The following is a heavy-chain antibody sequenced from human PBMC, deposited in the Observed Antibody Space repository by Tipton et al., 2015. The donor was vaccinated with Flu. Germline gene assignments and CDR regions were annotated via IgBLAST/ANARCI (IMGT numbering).Heavy chain of an antibody. V-gene: IGHV3-23*01. CDR3: AKTLFDDVYIVATTHYYYFYGMDV. Sequence: SLRLSCAASGFTFSSYAMSWVRQAPGKGLEWVSAISGSGGSTYYADSVKGRFTISRDNSKNTLYLQMNSLRAEDTAVYYCAKTLFDDVYIVATTHYYYFYGMDVWGQGTTVTVSS. D-gene: IGHD5-12*01. J-gene: IGHJ6*02. CDR1: GFTFSSYA. CDR2: ISGSGGST.